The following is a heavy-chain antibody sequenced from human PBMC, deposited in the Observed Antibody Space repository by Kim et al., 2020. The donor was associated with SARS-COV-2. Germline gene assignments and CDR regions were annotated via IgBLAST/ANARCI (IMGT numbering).Heavy chain of an antibody. J-gene: IGHJ4*02. Sequence: GVSLRLSCAASGFRFSDYYMTWIRQGPGKWLEWIAYISRSSDIKHDADSVKGRFTISRDNAKNTLFLQMSSLKAEDTAMYYCARARGDKRSRDYWGQVT. CDR2: ISRSSDIK. D-gene: IGHD4-17*01. CDR3: ARARGDKRSRDY. CDR1: GFRFSDYY. V-gene: IGHV3-11*01.